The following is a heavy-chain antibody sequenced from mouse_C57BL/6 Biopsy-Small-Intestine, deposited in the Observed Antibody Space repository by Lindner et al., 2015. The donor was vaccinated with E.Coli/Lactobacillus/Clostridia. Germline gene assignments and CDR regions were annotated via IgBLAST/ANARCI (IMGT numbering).Heavy chain of an antibody. CDR1: GYTFSNYY. CDR2: INAYSGST. V-gene: IGHV1-84*02. CDR3: ARDRLARARMVDIITGDWLDP. D-gene: IGHD2-10*02. Sequence: SVKVSCKASGYTFSNYYIHWVRQGPGQGLEWMGWINAYSGSTKYAQKFQGRVSMTRDRSSSTAYMELSGLRSDDTAVFLCARDRLARARMVDIITGDWLDPWGQGTLVTVSS. J-gene: IGHJ4*01.